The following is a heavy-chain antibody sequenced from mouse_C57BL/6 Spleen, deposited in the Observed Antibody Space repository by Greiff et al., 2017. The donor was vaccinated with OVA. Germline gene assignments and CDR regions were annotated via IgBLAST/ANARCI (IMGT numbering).Heavy chain of an antibody. CDR1: GFNIKDYY. CDR3: ARTTVVPHWYFGV. V-gene: IGHV14-2*01. D-gene: IGHD1-1*01. CDR2: IDPADGET. J-gene: IGHJ1*03. Sequence: VQLQQSGAELVKPGASVKLSCTASGFNIKDYYMHWVKQRTEQGLEWIGRIDPADGETKYAPKFQGKATITADTTSNTAYLQLSNLTSEDTTVYYCARTTVVPHWYFGVWGTGTTVTVSS.